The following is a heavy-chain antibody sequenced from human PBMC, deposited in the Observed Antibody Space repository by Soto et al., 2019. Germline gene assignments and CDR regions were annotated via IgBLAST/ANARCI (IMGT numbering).Heavy chain of an antibody. J-gene: IGHJ3*02. CDR3: AKDPTIAPRWALDI. CDR1: GFTFSNYG. D-gene: IGHD6-13*01. V-gene: IGHV3-30*18. CDR2: ISSDGSRK. Sequence: QVQLVESGGGVVQPGRSLRLSCAASGFTFSNYGMHWVRQAPGNGPEWVAVISSDGSRKYYADLVKGRFTISRDDAKNTLYLQMNSLKTDDTALYYCAKDPTIAPRWALDIWGQGTLVTVSS.